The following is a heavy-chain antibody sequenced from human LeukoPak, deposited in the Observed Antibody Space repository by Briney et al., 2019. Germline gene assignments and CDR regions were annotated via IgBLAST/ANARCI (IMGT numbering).Heavy chain of an antibody. J-gene: IGHJ4*02. V-gene: IGHV3-30*18. Sequence: GSLRLSCAASGFTFSSYGMHWVRQAPGKGLEWVAVISYDGSNKYYADSVKGRFTISRDNSKNTLYLQMNSLRAEDTAVYYCAKPDSSDGDFDYWGQGTLVTVSS. D-gene: IGHD3-22*01. CDR1: GFTFSSYG. CDR2: ISYDGSNK. CDR3: AKPDSSDGDFDY.